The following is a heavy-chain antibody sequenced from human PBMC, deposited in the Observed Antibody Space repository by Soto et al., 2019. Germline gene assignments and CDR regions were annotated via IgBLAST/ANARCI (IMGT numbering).Heavy chain of an antibody. CDR1: GDSVSSNSAA. Sequence: SQTLSLTCAISGDSVSSNSAAWNWIRQSPSRGLEWLGRTYYRSKWYNDYAVSVKSRITINPDTSKNQFSLQLNSVTPEDTAVYYCARGRIAAAGTSEIGRDPPGKHYYGMDVWGQGTTVTVSS. CDR3: ARGRIAAAGTSEIGRDPPGKHYYGMDV. V-gene: IGHV6-1*01. CDR2: TYYRSKWYN. J-gene: IGHJ6*02. D-gene: IGHD6-13*01.